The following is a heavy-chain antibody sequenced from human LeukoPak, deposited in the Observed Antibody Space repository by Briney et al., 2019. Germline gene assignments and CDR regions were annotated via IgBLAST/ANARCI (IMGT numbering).Heavy chain of an antibody. D-gene: IGHD2-2*01. CDR3: ARVVVVVPAAPYFDY. Sequence: PGGSLRLSCAASGFTVSSNYMSWVRQAPGKGLEWVSVLYSGGSTYYADSVKGRFTISRDNSKNTVYLQMNSLRAEDTAVYYCARVVVVVPAAPYFDYWGQGTLVTVSS. CDR2: LYSGGST. J-gene: IGHJ4*02. CDR1: GFTVSSNY. V-gene: IGHV3-53*01.